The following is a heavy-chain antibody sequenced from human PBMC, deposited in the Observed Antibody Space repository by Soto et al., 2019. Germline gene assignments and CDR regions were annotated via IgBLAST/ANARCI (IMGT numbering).Heavy chain of an antibody. CDR1: GFTFSSYA. J-gene: IGHJ3*02. Sequence: PWGSLRLSCAASGFTFSSYAMSWVRQAPGKGLEWVSAISGSGGSTYYADSVKGRFTISRDNSKNTLYLQMNSLRAEDTAVYYCAKDKRITIFGVVRSPDAFDIRGQGTMVTVSS. CDR2: ISGSGGST. D-gene: IGHD3-3*01. V-gene: IGHV3-23*01. CDR3: AKDKRITIFGVVRSPDAFDI.